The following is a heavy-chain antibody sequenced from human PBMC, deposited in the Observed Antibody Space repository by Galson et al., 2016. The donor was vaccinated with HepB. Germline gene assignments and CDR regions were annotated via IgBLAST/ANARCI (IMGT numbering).Heavy chain of an antibody. Sequence: SLRLSCAASGFTFSSYSMNWVRQAPGKGLEWVSSISSSSSYIYYADSVKGRFTISRDNATNSLYLQMNSLRAEDTAVYYCARAVSWDYGDYAGYWGQGTLVTVSS. V-gene: IGHV3-21*01. D-gene: IGHD4-17*01. CDR1: GFTFSSYS. CDR3: ARAVSWDYGDYAGY. J-gene: IGHJ4*02. CDR2: ISSSSSYI.